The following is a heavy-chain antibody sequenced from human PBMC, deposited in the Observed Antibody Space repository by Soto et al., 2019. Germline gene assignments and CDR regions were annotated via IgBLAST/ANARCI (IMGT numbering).Heavy chain of an antibody. V-gene: IGHV1-69*13. CDR3: ARSGGGYCTGGVCHANNWVDP. D-gene: IGHD2-8*02. CDR1: GGTFSSYA. J-gene: IGHJ5*02. Sequence: EASVKVSCKASGGTFSSYAISWVRQAPGQGLEWMGGIIPIFGTANYAQKFQGRVTITADESASTAYLELSSLRSEDTAVYYCARSGGGYCTGGVCHANNWVDPWG. CDR2: IIPIFGTA.